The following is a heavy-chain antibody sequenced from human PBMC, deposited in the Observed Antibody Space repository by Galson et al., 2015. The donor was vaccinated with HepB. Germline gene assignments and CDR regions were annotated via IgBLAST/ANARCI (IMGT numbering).Heavy chain of an antibody. CDR1: GGTFSSYA. V-gene: IGHV1-69*01. Sequence: SCKASGGTFSSYAISWVRQAPGQGLEWMGGIIPIFGTANYAQKFQGRVTITADESTSTAYMELSSLRSEDTAVYYCARTRRGDYGLLWYFDYWGQATLVTVSS. D-gene: IGHD4/OR15-4a*01. CDR3: ARTRRGDYGLLWYFDY. CDR2: IIPIFGTA. J-gene: IGHJ4*02.